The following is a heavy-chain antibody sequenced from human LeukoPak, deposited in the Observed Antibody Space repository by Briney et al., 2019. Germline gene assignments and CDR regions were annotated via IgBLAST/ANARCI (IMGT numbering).Heavy chain of an antibody. J-gene: IGHJ4*02. D-gene: IGHD2-2*01. CDR3: ARGACSSTSCVPDY. Sequence: GGSLRLSCAASGFTFSSYSMNWVRQAPGKGLEWVSYISSSSSTIYYADSVKGRFTISRGNAKNSLYLQMNSLRAEDTAVYYCARGACSSTSCVPDYCGQGTLVTVSS. CDR2: ISSSSSTI. V-gene: IGHV3-48*01. CDR1: GFTFSSYS.